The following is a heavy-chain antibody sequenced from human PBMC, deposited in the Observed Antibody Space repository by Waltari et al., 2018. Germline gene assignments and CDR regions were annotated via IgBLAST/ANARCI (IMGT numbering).Heavy chain of an antibody. CDR2: IIPMLDRS. CDR3: ASGSLYFDY. Sequence: QVQLVQSGAEVKKPGSSVKVSCKASGGTFSTYTINWVRQAPGQGPEWMGNIIPMLDRSKYAQKFQGRVTITADKSTGTAHMELTSLRSEDTAVYYCASGSLYFDYWGQGTLVTVSS. J-gene: IGHJ4*02. CDR1: GGTFSTYT. D-gene: IGHD3-10*01. V-gene: IGHV1-69*02.